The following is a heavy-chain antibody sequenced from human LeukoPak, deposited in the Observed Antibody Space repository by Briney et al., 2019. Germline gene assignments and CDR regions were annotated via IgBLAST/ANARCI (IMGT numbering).Heavy chain of an antibody. Sequence: ASVKVSCKASGYTFTGYYMHWVRQAPGQGLEWMGWINPNSGGTNYAQKFQGRVTMTRDTSISTAYMELSRLRSDDTAVYYCARSTRYCTNGVCYPVDAFDIWGQGTMVTVSS. CDR3: ARSTRYCTNGVCYPVDAFDI. V-gene: IGHV1-2*02. CDR2: INPNSGGT. CDR1: GYTFTGYY. J-gene: IGHJ3*02. D-gene: IGHD2-8*01.